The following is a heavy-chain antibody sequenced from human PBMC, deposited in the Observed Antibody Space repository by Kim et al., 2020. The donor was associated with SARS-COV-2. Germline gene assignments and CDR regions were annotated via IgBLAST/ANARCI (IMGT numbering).Heavy chain of an antibody. CDR2: INWDSGSV. D-gene: IGHD1-20*01. J-gene: IGHJ4*02. V-gene: IGHV3-9*01. Sequence: GGSLRLSCAASGFTFGDYPMHWVRQAPGKGLEWVASINWDSGSVDYADSVKGRFTISRDNAKNSLYLQMNSLRGDDTAVYYCAKGGDVSGRGPFDDWGEG. CDR1: GFTFGDYP. CDR3: AKGGDVSGRGPFDD.